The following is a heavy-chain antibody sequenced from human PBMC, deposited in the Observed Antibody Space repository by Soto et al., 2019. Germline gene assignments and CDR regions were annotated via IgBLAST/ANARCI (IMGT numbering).Heavy chain of an antibody. V-gene: IGHV3-13*05. CDR1: GVTFSKYG. CDR3: ARGADCRGGTCYSWYFDL. D-gene: IGHD2-15*01. J-gene: IGHJ2*01. Sequence: ASLRLSCAASGVTFSKYGMHWVRQSTEQGLEWVSTIGTAGDPYYLDSVKGRFTISREDATNFLYLQMHSLRAEDTAVYYCARGADCRGGTCYSWYFDLWGRGTLVTASS. CDR2: IGTAGDP.